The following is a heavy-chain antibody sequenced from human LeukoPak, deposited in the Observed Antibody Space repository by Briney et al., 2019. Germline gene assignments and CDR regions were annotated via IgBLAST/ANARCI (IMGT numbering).Heavy chain of an antibody. CDR1: GGSISSYY. J-gene: IGHJ4*02. V-gene: IGHV4-59*08. CDR2: IYYSGST. CDR3: ARGGVQLWEYYFDY. D-gene: IGHD5-18*01. Sequence: SETLSLTCTVSGGSISSYYWSWIRQPPGKGLEWIGYIYYSGSTNYNPSLKSRVTISVDTSKNQFSLKLSSVTAADTAVYYCARGGVQLWEYYFDYWGQGTLVTVSS.